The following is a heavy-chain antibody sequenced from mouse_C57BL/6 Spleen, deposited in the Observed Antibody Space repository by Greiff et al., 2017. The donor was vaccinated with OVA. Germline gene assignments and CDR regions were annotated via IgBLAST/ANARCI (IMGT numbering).Heavy chain of an antibody. Sequence: VQLQQPGAELVKPGASVKLSCKASGYTFTSYWMQWVKQRPGQGLEWIGEIDPSDSYTNYNQKFKGKATLTVDTSSSTAYMQLSSLTSEDSAVYYCARGGHYYGSSSYFDYWGKGTTLTVSS. D-gene: IGHD1-1*01. CDR2: IDPSDSYT. J-gene: IGHJ2*01. CDR3: ARGGHYYGSSSYFDY. CDR1: GYTFTSYW. V-gene: IGHV1-50*01.